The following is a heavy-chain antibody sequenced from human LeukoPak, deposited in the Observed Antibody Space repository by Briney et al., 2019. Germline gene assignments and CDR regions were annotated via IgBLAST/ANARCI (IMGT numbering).Heavy chain of an antibody. CDR2: ISGSGGST. V-gene: IGHV3-23*01. CDR1: GFTFSSYA. Sequence: PGGSLRLSCAASGFTFSSYAMSWVRQAPGKGLEWVSAISGSGGSTYYADSVKGRFTISRDNSKNTLYLQMNSLRAEDTAVYYCAKVLSSYYYESSGYSYFDYWGQGTLVTVSS. J-gene: IGHJ4*02. CDR3: AKVLSSYYYESSGYSYFDY. D-gene: IGHD3-22*01.